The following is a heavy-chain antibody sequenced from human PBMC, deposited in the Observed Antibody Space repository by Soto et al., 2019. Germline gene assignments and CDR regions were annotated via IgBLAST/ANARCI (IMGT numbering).Heavy chain of an antibody. V-gene: IGHV3-33*01. D-gene: IGHD6-13*01. CDR2: IWYDGSNK. J-gene: IGHJ4*02. CDR1: GFTFSSYG. Sequence: GSLRLSCAASGFTFSSYGMHWVRQAPGKGLEWVAVIWYDGSNKYYADSVKGRFTISRDNSKNTLYLQMNSLRAEDTAVYYCARPKEAYSSSWYYFDYWGQGTLVTVSS. CDR3: ARPKEAYSSSWYYFDY.